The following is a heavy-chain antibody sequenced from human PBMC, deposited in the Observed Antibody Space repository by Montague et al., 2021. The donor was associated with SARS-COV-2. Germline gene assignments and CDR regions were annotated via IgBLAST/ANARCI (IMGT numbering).Heavy chain of an antibody. J-gene: IGHJ5*02. CDR2: IYCSGST. CDR1: GGSFGDDH. V-gene: IGHV4-34*01. CDR3: ARGLYNWNYEHWFDT. D-gene: IGHD1-7*01. Sequence: SETLSLTCGVYGGSFGDDHWSWIRQPPGKGLEWIGTIYCSGSTYYNPSPRSRVTIDVDASTNQFSLKLHSVTAADTAVYFCARGLYNWNYEHWFDTWGQGTLVTVSS.